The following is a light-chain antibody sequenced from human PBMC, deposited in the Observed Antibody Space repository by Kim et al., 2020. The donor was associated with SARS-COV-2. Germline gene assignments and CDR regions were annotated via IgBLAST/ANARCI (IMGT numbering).Light chain of an antibody. CDR3: QVWDNDSDHVV. CDR2: YDS. V-gene: IGLV3-21*04. J-gene: IGLJ3*02. CDR1: NIARKS. Sequence: SYELTQPPSVSVAPGTTATISCGGNNIARKSVHWYRQRPGQAPVLVVYYDSDRPSGIPERFSGSNSGNTATLTIDRVEAGDEADYYCQVWDNDSDHVVFG.